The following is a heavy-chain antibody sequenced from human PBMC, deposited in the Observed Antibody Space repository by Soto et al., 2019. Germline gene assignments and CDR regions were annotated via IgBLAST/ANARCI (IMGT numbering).Heavy chain of an antibody. D-gene: IGHD2-2*01. CDR1: GGSISSYY. CDR3: ARGTRCSSTSCYGQYYFDY. V-gene: IGHV4-59*08. Sequence: QVQLQESGPGLVKPSETLSLTCTVSGGSISSYYWSWIRQPPGKGLEWIGSIYYRGSTNYNPSLKRRVTISVDTSKNQFSLKLSSVTAADTAVYYCARGTRCSSTSCYGQYYFDYWGQGTLVTVSS. J-gene: IGHJ4*02. CDR2: IYYRGST.